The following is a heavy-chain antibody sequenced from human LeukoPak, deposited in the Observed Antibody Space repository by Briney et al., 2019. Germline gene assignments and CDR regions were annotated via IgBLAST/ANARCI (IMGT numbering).Heavy chain of an antibody. J-gene: IGHJ4*02. Sequence: GGSLRLSCAASGFTVSSNYMSWVRQAPGKGLEWVANIKQDGSEKYYVDSVKGRFTISRDNAKNSLYLQMNSLRAEDTAVYYCAREESYWFDYWGQGTLVTVSS. D-gene: IGHD1-26*01. V-gene: IGHV3-7*01. CDR2: IKQDGSEK. CDR3: AREESYWFDY. CDR1: GFTVSSNY.